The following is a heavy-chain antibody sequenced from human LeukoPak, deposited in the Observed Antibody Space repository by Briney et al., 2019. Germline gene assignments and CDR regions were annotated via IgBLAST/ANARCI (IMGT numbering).Heavy chain of an antibody. J-gene: IGHJ4*02. CDR1: GLTFSDYA. CDR3: AKVTQAGWNDYVWGSYPDY. Sequence: GSLRLSCAASGLTFSDYAMSWVRQAPEKGLEWVPSIGGSGAGTYYADSVKGRFIISRDNSKSTLYLQMNSLRAEDTAVYFCAKVTQAGWNDYVWGSYPDYWGQGTLVTVSS. D-gene: IGHD3-16*02. V-gene: IGHV3-23*01. CDR2: IGGSGAGT.